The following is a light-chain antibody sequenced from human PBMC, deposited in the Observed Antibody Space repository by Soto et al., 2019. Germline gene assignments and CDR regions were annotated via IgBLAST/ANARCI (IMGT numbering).Light chain of an antibody. J-gene: IGLJ2*01. CDR1: SSYVGSHNL. CDR3: CSAVGRSLVV. CDR2: EGS. V-gene: IGLV2-23*01. Sequence: QSVLTQPASVSGSPGHSITISCTGISSYVGSHNLVSWYQQHPGKVPNLIIYEGSERPSGISNRFTGSEYGNTASLTISGLQAEDEADYYCCSAVGRSLVVFGGGTKLTVL.